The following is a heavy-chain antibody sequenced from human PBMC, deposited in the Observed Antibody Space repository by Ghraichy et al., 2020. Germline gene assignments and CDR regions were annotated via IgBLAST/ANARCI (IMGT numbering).Heavy chain of an antibody. D-gene: IGHD2-2*01. CDR2: VDGSGDGT. CDR3: ARDGLGSSTNY. J-gene: IGHJ4*02. V-gene: IGHV3-23*01. Sequence: GESLNISCVASGFTFSGYPMSWVRQAPGKGLEWVSEVDGSGDGTYYADSVKGRFTISRDNSKNTLYLQMNSLRAEDTAIYYCARDGLGSSTNYWGQGTLVTVSS. CDR1: GFTFSGYP.